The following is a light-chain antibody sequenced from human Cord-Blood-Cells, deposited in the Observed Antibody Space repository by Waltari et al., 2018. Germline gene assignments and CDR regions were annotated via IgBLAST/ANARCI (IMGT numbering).Light chain of an antibody. Sequence: QSALTQPASVSGSPGQSITISCTGTSSDVGGYNYVSWYLQHPGKAPKRMIYDVSNRPSGVSNRFSGSKSGNTASLTISGLQAEDEADYYCSSYTSSSTWVFGGGTKLTVL. V-gene: IGLV2-14*01. CDR2: DVS. J-gene: IGLJ3*02. CDR3: SSYTSSSTWV. CDR1: SSDVGGYNY.